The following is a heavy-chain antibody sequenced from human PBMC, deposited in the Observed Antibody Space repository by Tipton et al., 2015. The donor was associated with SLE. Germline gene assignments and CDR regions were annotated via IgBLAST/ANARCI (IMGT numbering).Heavy chain of an antibody. D-gene: IGHD3-10*01. CDR1: GGSISSGDYY. Sequence: TLSLTCTVSGGSISSGDYYWSWIRQPPGKGLEWIGYFYYSGSTTYNPSFKSRVTISVDTSNNQFSLKLSSVTAADTAVYYCVRIWRVRFLHFDYWGQGIRVTVSS. CDR3: VRIWRVRFLHFDY. V-gene: IGHV4-61*08. CDR2: FYYSGST. J-gene: IGHJ4*02.